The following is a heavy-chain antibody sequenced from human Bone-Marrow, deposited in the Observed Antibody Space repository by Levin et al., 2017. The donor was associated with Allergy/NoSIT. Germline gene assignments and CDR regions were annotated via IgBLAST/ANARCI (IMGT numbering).Heavy chain of an antibody. CDR3: ARDRGYCSGGSCYSGGWGY. CDR2: TNWDGDST. D-gene: IGHD2-15*01. CDR1: GFTLDDYG. V-gene: IGHV3-20*04. J-gene: IGHJ4*02. Sequence: AGESLKISCAASGFTLDDYGMSWVRQPPGKGLEWVAGTNWDGDSTAYADSVKGRFTISRDNAKNSLHLQMNSLRVEDTALYYCARDRGYCSGGSCYSGGWGYWGQGTLVTVSS.